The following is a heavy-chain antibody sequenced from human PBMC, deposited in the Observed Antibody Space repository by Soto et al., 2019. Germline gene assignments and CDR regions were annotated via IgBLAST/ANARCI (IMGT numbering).Heavy chain of an antibody. D-gene: IGHD3-16*01. CDR1: GVPFNSFG. CDR3: TKDLSRWFWGVAAPGGFDGFDM. CDR2: ISFDGSKA. J-gene: IGHJ3*02. V-gene: IGHV3-30*18. Sequence: QVQLVESGGGVVQPGTSLRLSCAASGVPFNSFGMHWVRQAPGKGLEWVAVISFDGSKAYYADSVKGRFTISRDNAKKMLFLQMNSLRTEDTALYYCTKDLSRWFWGVAAPGGFDGFDMWGQGTKVTVSS.